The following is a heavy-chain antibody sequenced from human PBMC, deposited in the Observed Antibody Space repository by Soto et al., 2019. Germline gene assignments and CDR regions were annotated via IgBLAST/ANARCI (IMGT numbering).Heavy chain of an antibody. CDR2: VSGNNGAS. V-gene: IGHV1-18*04. D-gene: IGHD2-2*01. J-gene: IGHJ5*01. CDR1: GYTSADFG. Sequence: ASVKVSCKASGYTSADFGISWVRQAPGQGLEWMGWVSGNNGASNPAPKVQGRITMTLDTSTGVSYMALRRLRSDDTAIYYCVREQKYFRVNSNCFDSWAQGTMVTACS. CDR3: VREQKYFRVNSNCFDS.